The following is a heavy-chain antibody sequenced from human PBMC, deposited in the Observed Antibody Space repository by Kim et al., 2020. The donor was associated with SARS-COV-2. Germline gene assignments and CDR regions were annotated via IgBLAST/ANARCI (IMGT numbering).Heavy chain of an antibody. D-gene: IGHD6-13*01. J-gene: IGHJ4*02. Sequence: ADSVKSRFTISRDNSKNTLYLQMNSLRAEDTAVYYCARERIAAAGSFDYWGQGTLVTVSS. CDR3: ARERIAAAGSFDY. V-gene: IGHV3-33*01.